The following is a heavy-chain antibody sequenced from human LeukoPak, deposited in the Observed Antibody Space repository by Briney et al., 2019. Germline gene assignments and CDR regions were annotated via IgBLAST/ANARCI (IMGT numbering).Heavy chain of an antibody. J-gene: IGHJ3*02. V-gene: IGHV1-69*05. Sequence: SVKVSCKASGGTFSSYAISWVRQAPGQGLEWMGGIIPIFGTANYAQKFQGRVTITTDESTSTAYMELSSLRSEDTAVYYCARDGGTVTTVVTSGAFDIWGQGTMVTVSS. D-gene: IGHD4-23*01. CDR3: ARDGGTVTTVVTSGAFDI. CDR1: GGTFSSYA. CDR2: IIPIFGTA.